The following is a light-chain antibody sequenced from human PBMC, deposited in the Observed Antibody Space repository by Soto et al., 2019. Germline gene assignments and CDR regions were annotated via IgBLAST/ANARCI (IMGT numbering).Light chain of an antibody. V-gene: IGKV1-39*01. CDR3: QQSHITTLFT. J-gene: IGKJ2*01. CDR1: QNINSH. CDR2: AAS. Sequence: DIQMTQSPSSLSASIGDRVTITCRASQNINSHLNWYQQKPGKAPKVLIYAASRLQSGVPSRFSGSGSATEVTLTISSLEPEDYATYYCQQSHITTLFTFGKGTKLEIK.